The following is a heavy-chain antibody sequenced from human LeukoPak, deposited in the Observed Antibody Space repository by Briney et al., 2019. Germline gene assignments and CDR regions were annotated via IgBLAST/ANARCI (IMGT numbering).Heavy chain of an antibody. J-gene: IGHJ4*02. CDR2: IIPIFGTA. V-gene: IGHV1-69*13. CDR3: ARDNWNDVGGY. D-gene: IGHD1-20*01. CDR1: GGTFSSYA. Sequence: SVKVSCKASGGTFSSYAISWVRQAPGQGLKGLGGIIPIFGTANHAQKFQGRVTITADESTSTAYMELSSLRSEDTAVYYCARDNWNDVGGYWGQGTLVTVSS.